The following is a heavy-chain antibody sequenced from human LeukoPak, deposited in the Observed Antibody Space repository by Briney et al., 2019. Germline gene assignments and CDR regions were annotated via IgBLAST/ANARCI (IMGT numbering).Heavy chain of an antibody. CDR2: INPRGGST. J-gene: IGHJ4*02. V-gene: IGHV1-46*01. Sequence: ASAKVSCKASGYTFTSYYIHWVRQAPGQGLEWMGIINPRGGSTSYTQHFQGRLTMTRDTSTSTVYMELRSLRSDDTAVYYCARFPYGPIFDYWGQGTLVTVSS. CDR1: GYTFTSYY. CDR3: ARFPYGPIFDY. D-gene: IGHD3-10*01.